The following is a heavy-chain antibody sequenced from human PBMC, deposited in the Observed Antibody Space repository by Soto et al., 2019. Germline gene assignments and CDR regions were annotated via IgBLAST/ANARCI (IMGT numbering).Heavy chain of an antibody. Sequence: QVQLVESGGSVVQPGRSPRLSCAASGFSFSNFGMHWVRQAPVKGMEWVAAISSDGGDKYYSHSVKDRFTISRDNSKNTLFLQMNCLRVEDTAVYYCVKGSEVARQELDHWGQGILVSVSS. CDR3: VKGSEVARQELDH. V-gene: IGHV3-30*18. J-gene: IGHJ4*02. CDR2: ISSDGGDK. CDR1: GFSFSNFG. D-gene: IGHD3-3*01.